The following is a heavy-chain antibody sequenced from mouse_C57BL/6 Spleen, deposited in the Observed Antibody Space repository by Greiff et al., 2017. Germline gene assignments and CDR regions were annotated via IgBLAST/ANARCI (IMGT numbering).Heavy chain of an antibody. CDR1: GYTFTDYE. CDR2: LDPETGGT. J-gene: IGHJ2*01. CDR3: TRGTTVVAFDY. V-gene: IGHV1-15*01. D-gene: IGHD1-1*01. Sequence: QVQLQQSGAELVRPGASVTLSCKASGYTFTDYEMHWVKQTPVHGLEWIGALDPETGGTAYNQKFKGKAILTADKSSSTAYMELRSLTSEDSAVYYCTRGTTVVAFDYWGQGTTLTVSS.